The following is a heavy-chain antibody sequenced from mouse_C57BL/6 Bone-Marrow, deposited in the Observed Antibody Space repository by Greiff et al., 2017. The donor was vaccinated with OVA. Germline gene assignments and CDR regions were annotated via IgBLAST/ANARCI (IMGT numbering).Heavy chain of an antibody. CDR2: IYPGGGYT. CDR3: ARSYPGRFAY. Sequence: VQLQQSGAELVRPGTSVKMSCKASGYTFTNYWIGWAKQRPGHGLEWIGDIYPGGGYTNYNEKFKGKATLTADKSSSTAYMQCSSLTSEDSASYYCARSYPGRFAYWGQGTLVTVSA. V-gene: IGHV1-63*01. J-gene: IGHJ3*01. CDR1: GYTFTNYW.